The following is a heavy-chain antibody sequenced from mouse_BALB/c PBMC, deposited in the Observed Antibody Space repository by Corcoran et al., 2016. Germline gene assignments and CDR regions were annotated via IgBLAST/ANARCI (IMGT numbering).Heavy chain of an antibody. J-gene: IGHJ1*01. CDR2: IDPANGNT. Sequence: EVQLQQSGAELVKPGASVKLSCTASGFNIKDTYMHWVKQRPEQGLEWIGRIDPANGNTKYDPKFQGKATITADTSSTTAYLQLSSLTSEDTAVYYCANWYWYVDVWGAGTTVTVSS. CDR1: GFNIKDTY. D-gene: IGHD4-1*01. CDR3: ANWYWYVDV. V-gene: IGHV14-3*02.